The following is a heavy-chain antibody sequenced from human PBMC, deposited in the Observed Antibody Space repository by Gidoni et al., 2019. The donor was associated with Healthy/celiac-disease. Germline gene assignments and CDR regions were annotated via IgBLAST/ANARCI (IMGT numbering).Heavy chain of an antibody. CDR2: IYPGASDT. CDR1: GYSFTRYW. CDR3: ARGTDDGDCLDY. D-gene: IGHD4-17*01. V-gene: IGHV5-51*01. Sequence: EVQLVQSGAEVKKPGEALKIACKGSGYSFTRYWIGWVRQMPGKGLEWMGIIYPGASDTRYSPSFQGQVTIQADKSISTAYLQWSSLNASDTAMYYCARGTDDGDCLDYWGQGTLVTGLL. J-gene: IGHJ4*02.